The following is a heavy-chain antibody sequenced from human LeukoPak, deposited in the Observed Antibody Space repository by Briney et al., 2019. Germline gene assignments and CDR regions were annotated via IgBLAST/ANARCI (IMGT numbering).Heavy chain of an antibody. V-gene: IGHV4-59*08. Sequence: SETLSLTCTVSGGSISSYYWSWLRQPPGKGLEWIGYIYYSGSTNYNPSLKSRVTISVDTSKNQFSLKLSSVTAADSAVYYCARRGPNYYGMDVWGQGTTVTVSS. CDR2: IYYSGST. CDR3: ARRGPNYYGMDV. J-gene: IGHJ6*02. CDR1: GGSISSYY.